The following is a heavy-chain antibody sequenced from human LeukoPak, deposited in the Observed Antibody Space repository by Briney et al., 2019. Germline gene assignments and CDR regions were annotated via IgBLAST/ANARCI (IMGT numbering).Heavy chain of an antibody. V-gene: IGHV1-2*02. CDR3: ARERGYYDFWSGYYHEFDY. J-gene: IGHJ4*02. CDR1: GHTFTGYY. Sequence: ASVKVSCKASGHTFTGYYMHWVRQAPGQGLEWMGWINPNSGGTNYAQKFQGRVTMTRDMSTSTVYMELSSLRSEDTAVYYCARERGYYDFWSGYYHEFDYWGQGTLVTVSS. CDR2: INPNSGGT. D-gene: IGHD3-3*01.